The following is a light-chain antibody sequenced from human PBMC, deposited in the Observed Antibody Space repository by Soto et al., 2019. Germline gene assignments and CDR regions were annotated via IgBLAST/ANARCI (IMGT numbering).Light chain of an antibody. Sequence: EIVMTQSPATLSVSPGERATLSCRASQSISSNLAWYQQKPGQAPRLLIKSASTGATGIPARFSGGGSGTEFTLTISSLQSEYFAIYYCQQYNSWPRTFGQGTKVEIK. J-gene: IGKJ1*01. CDR2: SAS. CDR1: QSISSN. V-gene: IGKV3-15*01. CDR3: QQYNSWPRT.